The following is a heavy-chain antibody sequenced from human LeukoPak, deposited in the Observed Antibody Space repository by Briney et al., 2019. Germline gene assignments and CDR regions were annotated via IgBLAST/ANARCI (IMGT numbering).Heavy chain of an antibody. J-gene: IGHJ4*02. Sequence: GGSLRLSCAASGFTFSRYWMSWIRQAPGKGLEWVANIKHDGTEKSYVDSVRGRFTISRDNAKDSLYLQMNSLRAEDTAVYYCARDLQIAARQGSFFDYWGQGTLVTVSP. CDR3: ARDLQIAARQGSFFDY. CDR2: IKHDGTEK. V-gene: IGHV3-7*01. D-gene: IGHD6-6*01. CDR1: GFTFSRYW.